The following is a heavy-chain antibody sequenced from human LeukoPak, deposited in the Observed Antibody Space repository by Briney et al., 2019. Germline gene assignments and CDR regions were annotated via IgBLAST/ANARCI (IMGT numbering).Heavy chain of an antibody. V-gene: IGHV4-34*01. Sequence: SETLSLTCAVYGGSFSGYYWGWIRQPPGKGLEWIGEINHSGSTNYNPSLKSRVTISVDTSKNQFSLKLSSVTAADTAVYYCARGHFGPDFWSVSSVNWFDPWGQGTLVTVSS. CDR1: GGSFSGYY. J-gene: IGHJ5*02. CDR3: ARGHFGPDFWSVSSVNWFDP. CDR2: INHSGST. D-gene: IGHD3-3*01.